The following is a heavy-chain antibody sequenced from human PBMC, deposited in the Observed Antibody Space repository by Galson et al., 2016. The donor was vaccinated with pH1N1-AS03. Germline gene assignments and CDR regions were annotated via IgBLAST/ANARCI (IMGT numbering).Heavy chain of an antibody. Sequence: ETLSLTCAVSGDPVSGGHWWTWVRQSPGKGLEWIGYIYLRGSTDYNPSLADRVIISADRSTNDFSLTLSSVTAADTAVYYCARVLTPGYFHTMDVWGRGTTVTASS. V-gene: IGHV4-4*02. CDR1: GDPVSGGHW. D-gene: IGHD2/OR15-2a*01. CDR3: ARVLTPGYFHTMDV. J-gene: IGHJ6*02. CDR2: IYLRGST.